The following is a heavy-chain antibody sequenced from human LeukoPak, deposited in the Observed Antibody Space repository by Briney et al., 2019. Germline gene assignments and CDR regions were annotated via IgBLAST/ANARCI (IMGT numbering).Heavy chain of an antibody. Sequence: PSETLSLTCTVSGDSITSSSHHWGWIRQSPGKGLEWIGSIYFGRTTYYNPSLSSRVALSVVTSKNQFSLQLTSVTAADTAVYYCARGWGMMAEEAFDIWGQGTMVTVSS. CDR3: ARGWGMMAEEAFDI. V-gene: IGHV4-39*02. J-gene: IGHJ3*02. CDR2: IYFGRTT. D-gene: IGHD2-8*01. CDR1: GDSITSSSHH.